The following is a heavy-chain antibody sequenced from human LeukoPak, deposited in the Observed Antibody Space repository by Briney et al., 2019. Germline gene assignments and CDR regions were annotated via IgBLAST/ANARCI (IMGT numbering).Heavy chain of an antibody. V-gene: IGHV4-4*07. J-gene: IGHJ4*02. D-gene: IGHD2-8*01. CDR2: IYTSGST. Sequence: SETLSLTCTVSGGSISSYYWSWIRQPAGKGLEWIGRIYTSGSTNYNPSLKSRVTMSVDTSKNQFSLELNSVTATDTAVYYCARGRNNAWKTDYWGQGTLVTVSS. CDR1: GGSISSYY. CDR3: ARGRNNAWKTDY.